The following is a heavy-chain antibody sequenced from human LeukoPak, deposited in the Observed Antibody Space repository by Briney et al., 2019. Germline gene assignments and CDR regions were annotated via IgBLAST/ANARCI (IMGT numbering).Heavy chain of an antibody. Sequence: SETLSLTCTVSGGSISSSSYYWGWIRQPPGKGLEWIGSIYYSGSTYYNPSLKSRVTISVDTSENQFSLKLSSVTAADTAVYYCARLYDSSGYTNWLDPWGQGTLVTVSS. CDR2: IYYSGST. CDR1: GGSISSSSYY. D-gene: IGHD3-22*01. CDR3: ARLYDSSGYTNWLDP. V-gene: IGHV4-39*07. J-gene: IGHJ5*02.